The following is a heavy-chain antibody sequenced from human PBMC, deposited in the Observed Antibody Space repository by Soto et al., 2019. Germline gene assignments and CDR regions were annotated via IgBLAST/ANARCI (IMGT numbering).Heavy chain of an antibody. Sequence: GGSLRLSCAASGFTFSSYAMSWVRQAPGKGLEWVSAISGSGGTTYYADSVKGRFTISRDNSKNTLFLQMNSLRAEDTAIYYCAKKVNSGPGSQYFDYWGQGTLVTVSS. CDR2: ISGSGGTT. CDR1: GFTFSSYA. CDR3: AKKVNSGPGSQYFDY. J-gene: IGHJ4*02. V-gene: IGHV3-23*01. D-gene: IGHD3-10*01.